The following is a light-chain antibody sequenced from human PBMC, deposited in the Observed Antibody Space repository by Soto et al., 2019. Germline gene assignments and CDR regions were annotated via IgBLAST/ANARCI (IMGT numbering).Light chain of an antibody. V-gene: IGLV2-18*02. CDR1: SSDVGSDNR. Sequence: QSALTQPPSVSGSPGQSVTISCTGTSSDVGSDNRVSWYQQPPGTAPKLMIYEVSNRPSGVPDRFSGSKSGNTASLTISGLQAEDEADYYCSSYTSSSPFGVFGTGTKLTVL. CDR3: SSYTSSSPFGV. CDR2: EVS. J-gene: IGLJ1*01.